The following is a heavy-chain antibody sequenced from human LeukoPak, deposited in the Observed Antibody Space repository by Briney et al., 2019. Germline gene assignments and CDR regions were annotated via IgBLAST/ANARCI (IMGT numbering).Heavy chain of an antibody. CDR1: GGSISSGDYY. D-gene: IGHD3-3*01. CDR3: ARVDFWSDYFFDF. V-gene: IGHV4-30-4*08. Sequence: SQTLSLTCTVSGGSISSGDYYWSWIRQPPGKGLEWIGYIYYSGSTYYNPSLKSRVTISVDTSKNQFSLKLSSVTAADTAVYYCARVDFWSDYFFDFWGQGTLVTVSS. CDR2: IYYSGST. J-gene: IGHJ4*02.